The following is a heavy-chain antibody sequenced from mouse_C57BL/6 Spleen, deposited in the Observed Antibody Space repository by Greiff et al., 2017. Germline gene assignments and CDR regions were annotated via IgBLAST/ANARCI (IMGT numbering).Heavy chain of an antibody. J-gene: IGHJ1*03. CDR2: IYPRLGTP. CDR1: GYTFTSYG. CDR3: ARWGEGYWYFDV. Sequence: QFQLQPSVAELARPGASVKLSCKASGYTFTSYGISWVKPRTGQGLECLVEIYPRLGTPYYNEKFKGKATLTADKSSSTAYMELRSLPSEDSAVYFCARWGEGYWYFDVWGTGTTVTVSS. V-gene: IGHV1-81*01.